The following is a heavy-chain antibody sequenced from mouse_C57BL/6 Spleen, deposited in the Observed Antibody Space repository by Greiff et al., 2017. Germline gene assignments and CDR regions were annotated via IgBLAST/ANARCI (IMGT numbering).Heavy chain of an antibody. Sequence: QVQLQPPGAELVMPGASVKLSCKASGYTFTSYWMHWVKQRPGQGLEWIGEIAPSDSYINYNQQFQGKSTLTLDKSSSTAYMQLSSLTSEDSAVYYCARSRSNYWYFDVWGTGTTVTVSS. J-gene: IGHJ1*03. D-gene: IGHD2-5*01. V-gene: IGHV1-69*01. CDR2: IAPSDSYI. CDR1: GYTFTSYW. CDR3: ARSRSNYWYFDV.